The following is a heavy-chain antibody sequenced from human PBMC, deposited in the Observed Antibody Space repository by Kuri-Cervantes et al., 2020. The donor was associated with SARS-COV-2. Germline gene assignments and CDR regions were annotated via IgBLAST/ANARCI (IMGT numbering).Heavy chain of an antibody. Sequence: SETLSLTCTVSGGSVSSGNDYWSWIRQPPGKGLEWIGFVYYSGDTNYNPSLKSRVTISIDTSKNQFSLKLESVTAADTAVYYCGRGGDYDYSSGYSQYVQHWGQGTQVTVSS. CDR2: VYYSGDT. J-gene: IGHJ1*01. CDR3: GRGGDYDYSSGYSQYVQH. D-gene: IGHD3-3*01. CDR1: GGSVSSGNDY. V-gene: IGHV4-61*01.